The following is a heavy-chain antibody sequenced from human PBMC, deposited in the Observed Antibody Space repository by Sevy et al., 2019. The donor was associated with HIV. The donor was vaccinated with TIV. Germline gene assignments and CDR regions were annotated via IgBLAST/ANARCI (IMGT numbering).Heavy chain of an antibody. D-gene: IGHD6-19*01. CDR3: GRAAGDSTVWYPGY. Sequence: GGSLRLSCAASAFTFSAHAMHWVRQAPGKGLEWVAVISYDGSSEYYADSVKGRFTISRDNSKNELYLQRHCLRPDDAAVYYCGRAAGDSTVWYPGYWGQGTLVTVSS. V-gene: IGHV3-30*03. J-gene: IGHJ4*02. CDR2: ISYDGSSE. CDR1: AFTFSAHA.